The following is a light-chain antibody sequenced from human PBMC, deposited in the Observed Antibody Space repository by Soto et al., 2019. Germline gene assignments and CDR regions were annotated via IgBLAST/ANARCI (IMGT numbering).Light chain of an antibody. CDR3: QQYDNSRWT. CDR2: GAS. Sequence: EIVLTQSPGTLSLSPGERATLSCRASQSVSGTFLAWYQQKPGQSPRLLIYGASKRAPGIPDRFSGGGSGTDFTLTITTLEPEDVAVYYCQQYDNSRWTFGQGTKGDIK. V-gene: IGKV3-20*01. J-gene: IGKJ1*01. CDR1: QSVSGTF.